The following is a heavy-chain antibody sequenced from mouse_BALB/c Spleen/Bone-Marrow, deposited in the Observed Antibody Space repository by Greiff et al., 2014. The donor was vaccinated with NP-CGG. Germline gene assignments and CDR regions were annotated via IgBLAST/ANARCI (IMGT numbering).Heavy chain of an antibody. CDR2: ISPYIGGT. D-gene: IGHD2-14*01. J-gene: IGHJ2*01. Sequence: SGPGLVKPGASVKISCKASGYTFTDFNMHWVKQSHGKSLEWIGFISPYIGGTGYNQKFKSKATLTVDSSSSTAYMELRSLTSEDSAVYYCARGRRYDGPYFDYWGQGTTLTVSS. V-gene: IGHV1S29*02. CDR3: ARGRRYDGPYFDY. CDR1: GYTFTDFN.